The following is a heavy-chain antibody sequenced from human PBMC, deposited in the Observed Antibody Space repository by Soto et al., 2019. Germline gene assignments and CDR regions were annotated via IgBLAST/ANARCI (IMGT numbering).Heavy chain of an antibody. D-gene: IGHD1-26*01. CDR1: GGSISSGGYS. CDR2: IYHSGST. CDR3: ASLGVGAPYYFDY. V-gene: IGHV4-30-2*01. Sequence: SETLSLTCAVSGGSISSGGYSWSWIRQPPGKGLEWIGYIYHSGSTYYNPSLKSRVTISVDRSKNQFSLKLSSVTAADTAVYYCASLGVGAPYYFDYWGQGTLVTVSS. J-gene: IGHJ4*02.